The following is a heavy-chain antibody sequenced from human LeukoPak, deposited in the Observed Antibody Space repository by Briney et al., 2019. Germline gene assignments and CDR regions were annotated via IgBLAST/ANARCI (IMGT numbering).Heavy chain of an antibody. CDR2: ISSSGSTI. Sequence: GGSLRLSCAASGFTFSSYEMNWVRQAPGKGLEWVSYISSSGSTIYYADSVKGRCTISSDNAKNSLYLQMNSPRAEDTAVYYCARGPSSYLSWHDYWGQGTLVTVSS. V-gene: IGHV3-48*03. D-gene: IGHD3-16*02. J-gene: IGHJ4*02. CDR1: GFTFSSYE. CDR3: ARGPSSYLSWHDY.